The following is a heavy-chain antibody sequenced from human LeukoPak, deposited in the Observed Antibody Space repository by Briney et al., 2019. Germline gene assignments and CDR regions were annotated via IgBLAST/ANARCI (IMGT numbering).Heavy chain of an antibody. Sequence: PSETLSLTCTVSGGSIGSYYWSWIRQPAGKGLEWIGRIYTSRGTVYNPALKSRVTMSVDTSKNQFSLKLSSVTAADTAVYYCARGVFYYDTSGRGYYFDYWGQGTLVTVSS. J-gene: IGHJ4*02. CDR1: GGSIGSYY. CDR3: ARGVFYYDTSGRGYYFDY. V-gene: IGHV4-4*07. D-gene: IGHD3-22*01. CDR2: IYTSRGT.